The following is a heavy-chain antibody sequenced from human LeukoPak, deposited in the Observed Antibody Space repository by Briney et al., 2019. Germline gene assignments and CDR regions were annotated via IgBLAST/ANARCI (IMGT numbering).Heavy chain of an antibody. CDR3: TRVGYIDEGIDY. V-gene: IGHV3-7*04. CDR1: GFTFSSYA. Sequence: TGGSLRLSCAASGFTFSSYAMTWVRRAPGKGLEWVANIKQDGSKKSYVDSVKGRFTISRDNAKNSLYLQMNSLRAEDTAIYYCTRVGYIDEGIDYWGQGTLVTVSS. D-gene: IGHD5-24*01. CDR2: IKQDGSKK. J-gene: IGHJ4*02.